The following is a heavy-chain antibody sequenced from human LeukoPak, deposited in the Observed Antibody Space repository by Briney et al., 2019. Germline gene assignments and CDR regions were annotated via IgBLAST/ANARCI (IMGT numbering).Heavy chain of an antibody. J-gene: IGHJ3*02. CDR3: ARFGSSTWYKGAFDI. Sequence: SETLSLTCAVYGGSFGGYYWSWIRQPPGKGLEWIGEIVQSGNTKYNPSLKSRVNLSVDTSKNQISLNLTSVTAADTAVYYCARFGSSTWYKGAFDIWGQGTMVTVAS. V-gene: IGHV4-34*12. CDR2: IVQSGNT. CDR1: GGSFGGYY. D-gene: IGHD6-13*01.